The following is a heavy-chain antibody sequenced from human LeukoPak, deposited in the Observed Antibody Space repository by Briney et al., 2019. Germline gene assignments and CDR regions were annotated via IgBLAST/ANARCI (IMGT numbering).Heavy chain of an antibody. J-gene: IGHJ4*02. CDR3: AKDPRPLEYCSGGSCYHLYYFDY. V-gene: IGHV3-23*01. CDR2: ISGSGGST. Sequence: GGSLRLSCEASGFTFNNFAMSWVRQAPGKGLEWVSAISGSGGSTYYADSVKGRFTISRDNSKNTPYLQMNSLRAEDTAVYYCAKDPRPLEYCSGGSCYHLYYFDYWGQGTLVTVSS. CDR1: GFTFNNFA. D-gene: IGHD2-15*01.